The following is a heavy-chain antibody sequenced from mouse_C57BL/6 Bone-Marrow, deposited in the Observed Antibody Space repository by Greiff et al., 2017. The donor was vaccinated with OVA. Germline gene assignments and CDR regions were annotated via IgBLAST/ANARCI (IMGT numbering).Heavy chain of an antibody. V-gene: IGHV2-6*01. CDR2: IWGVGST. CDR1: GFSLTRYG. J-gene: IGHJ4*01. CDR3: ARRQLRPSAIDY. Sequence: VKLMESGPGLVAPSQSLSITCTVSGFSLTRYGVDWVRQSPGKGLEWLGVIWGVGSTNYNSALKSRLSISKDNSKSQVFLKMNSLQTDDTAMYYCARRQLRPSAIDYWGQGTSVTVSS. D-gene: IGHD3-2*02.